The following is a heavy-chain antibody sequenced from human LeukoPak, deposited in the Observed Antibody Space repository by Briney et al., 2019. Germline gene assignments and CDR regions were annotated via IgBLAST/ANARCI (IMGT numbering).Heavy chain of an antibody. Sequence: GGSLRLFCAASGFTFSSYAMSWVRQAPGKGLEWVSAISGSGGSTYYADSVKGRFTISRDNSKNTLYLQMNSLRAEDTAVYYCAALRRVVGHFDYWGQGTLVTVSS. CDR3: AALRRVVGHFDY. J-gene: IGHJ4*02. CDR1: GFTFSSYA. D-gene: IGHD3-3*01. CDR2: ISGSGGST. V-gene: IGHV3-23*01.